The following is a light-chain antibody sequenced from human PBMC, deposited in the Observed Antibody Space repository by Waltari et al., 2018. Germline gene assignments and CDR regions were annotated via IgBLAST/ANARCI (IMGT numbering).Light chain of an antibody. J-gene: IGKJ3*01. Sequence: DIQMTQSPSSLSASVGDRVTITCRASQNIRSYLNWYQQKPGKAPKLLIYAASSLQSGVPSRFSGSGSGTDFTLTISSLQPEDFATYFCQQSYSTLIFTFGPGTKVDIK. CDR2: AAS. CDR1: QNIRSY. CDR3: QQSYSTLIFT. V-gene: IGKV1-39*01.